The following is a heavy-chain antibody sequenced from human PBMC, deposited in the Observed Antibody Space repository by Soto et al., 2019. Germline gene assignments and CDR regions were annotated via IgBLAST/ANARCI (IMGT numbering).Heavy chain of an antibody. CDR1: GFTFSSYE. V-gene: IGHV3-48*03. CDR2: ISSSGSTI. J-gene: IGHJ4*02. CDR3: ARAKVIGLFDY. Sequence: VGSLRLSCAASGFTFSSYEMNWVRQAPGKGLEWVSYISSSGSTIYYADSVKGRFTISRDNAKNSLYLQMNSLRAEDTAVYYCARAKVIGLFDYWGQGTLVTVSS.